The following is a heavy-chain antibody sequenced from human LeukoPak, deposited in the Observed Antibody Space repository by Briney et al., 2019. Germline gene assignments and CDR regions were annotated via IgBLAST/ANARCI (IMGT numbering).Heavy chain of an antibody. D-gene: IGHD3-22*01. CDR1: GGSLSSYY. V-gene: IGHV4-4*07. CDR3: ARDGYYYDSSGYVDAFDI. Sequence: SETLSLTCTVSGGSLSSYYWSCVRPPAGRGLEWIGRISTRGSTNYNPSLKCRVTMSVDTSKNQFSLKLSSVTAADTAVYYCARDGYYYDSSGYVDAFDIWGQGTMVTVSS. J-gene: IGHJ3*02. CDR2: ISTRGST.